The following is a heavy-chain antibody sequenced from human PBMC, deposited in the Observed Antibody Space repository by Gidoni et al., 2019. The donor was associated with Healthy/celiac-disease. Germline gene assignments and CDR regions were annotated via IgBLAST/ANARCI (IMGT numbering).Heavy chain of an antibody. Sequence: QLQLQESGPGLVKPSETLSLTCTVSCGSISSSSYYWGWIRQPPGKGLEWIGSIYYSGSTYYNPSLKSRVTISVDTSKNQFYLKLSAVTAADTAVYYCARTDKIAVAGTRYYYGMDVWGQGTTVTVSS. CDR1: CGSISSSSYY. V-gene: IGHV4-39*01. CDR3: ARTDKIAVAGTRYYYGMDV. D-gene: IGHD6-19*01. CDR2: IYYSGST. J-gene: IGHJ6*02.